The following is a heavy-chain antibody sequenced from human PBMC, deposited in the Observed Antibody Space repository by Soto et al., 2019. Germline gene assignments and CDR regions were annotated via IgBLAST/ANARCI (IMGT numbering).Heavy chain of an antibody. CDR3: ATYYYDSSGYIVPYFDY. CDR2: ISSSSSYI. CDR1: GFTFSSYS. Sequence: VQLVESGGGLVKPGGSLRLSFAASGFTFSSYSMNWVRQAPGKGLEWVSSISSSSSYIYYADSVKGRFTISRDNAKNSLYLQMNSLRAEDTAVYYCATYYYDSSGYIVPYFDYWGQGTLVTVSS. J-gene: IGHJ4*02. V-gene: IGHV3-21*01. D-gene: IGHD3-22*01.